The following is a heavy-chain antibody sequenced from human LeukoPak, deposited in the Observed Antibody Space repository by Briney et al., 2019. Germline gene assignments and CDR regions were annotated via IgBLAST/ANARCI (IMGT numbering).Heavy chain of an antibody. V-gene: IGHV1-24*01. CDR3: ATPNPRITMIVALGW. D-gene: IGHD3-22*01. Sequence: ASVKVCCKVSGYTLTELSMHWVRQAPGKGLEWMGGFDPEDGETIYAQKFQGRVTMTEDTSTDTAYMELSSLRSEDTAVYYCATPNPRITMIVALGWWGQGTLVTVSS. J-gene: IGHJ4*02. CDR2: FDPEDGET. CDR1: GYTLTELS.